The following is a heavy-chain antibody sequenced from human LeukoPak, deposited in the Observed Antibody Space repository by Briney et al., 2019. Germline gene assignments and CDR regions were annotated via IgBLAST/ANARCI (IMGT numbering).Heavy chain of an antibody. V-gene: IGHV1-2*02. J-gene: IGHJ5*02. Sequence: ASVKVSCKASGYTFTGYYTHWVRQAPGQGLEWMGWINPNSGGTNYAQKFQGRVTMTRDTSISTAYMELSRLRSDDTAVYYCASYGSGSYYNNWFDPWGQGTLVTVSS. CDR1: GYTFTGYY. D-gene: IGHD3-10*01. CDR3: ASYGSGSYYNNWFDP. CDR2: INPNSGGT.